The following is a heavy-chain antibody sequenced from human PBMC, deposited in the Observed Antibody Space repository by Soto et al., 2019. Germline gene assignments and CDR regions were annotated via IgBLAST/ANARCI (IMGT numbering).Heavy chain of an antibody. CDR2: ISYDGSNT. V-gene: IGHV3-30*03. CDR3: ARRTNGYFAY. Sequence: PGGSLRLSCGASGFTFSSYGMHWVRQAPGKGLEWVAIISYDGSNTYYTDSVRGRFTISRDNSKNTLYLEMNSLRAEDTAVYYCARRTNGYFAYWGQGALVTVSS. D-gene: IGHD2-8*01. CDR1: GFTFSSYG. J-gene: IGHJ4*02.